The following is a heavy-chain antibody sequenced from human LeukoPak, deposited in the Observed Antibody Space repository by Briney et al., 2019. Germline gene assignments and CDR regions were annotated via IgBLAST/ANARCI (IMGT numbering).Heavy chain of an antibody. Sequence: GASVKVSCKVSGYTLTELSMHWVRQAPGKGLEWMGGFDPEDGETIYAQKFQGGVTMTEDTSTDTAYMELSSLRSEDTAVYYCATERITIFGVVNPGAFDIWGQGTMVTVSS. V-gene: IGHV1-24*01. D-gene: IGHD3-3*01. CDR2: FDPEDGET. CDR3: ATERITIFGVVNPGAFDI. CDR1: GYTLTELS. J-gene: IGHJ3*02.